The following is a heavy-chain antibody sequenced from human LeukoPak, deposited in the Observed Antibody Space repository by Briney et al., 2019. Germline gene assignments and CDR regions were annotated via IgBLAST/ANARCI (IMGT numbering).Heavy chain of an antibody. CDR1: GGSFSGYY. CDR3: ARVRLRGYSYGYGGVPDY. V-gene: IGHV4-34*01. Sequence: SETLSLTCAVYGGSFSGYYWSWIRQPPGKGLEWIGEINHSGSTNYNPSLKSRVTISVDTSKNQFSLKLSSVTATDTAVYYCARVRLRGYSYGYGGVPDYWGQGTLVTVSS. J-gene: IGHJ4*02. D-gene: IGHD5-18*01. CDR2: INHSGST.